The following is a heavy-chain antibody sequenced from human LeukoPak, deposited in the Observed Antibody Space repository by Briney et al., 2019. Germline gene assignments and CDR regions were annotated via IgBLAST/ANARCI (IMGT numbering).Heavy chain of an antibody. Sequence: GGSLRLSCAASGFTFSSYSMNWVRQAPGKGLEWVSYISSSSSTIYYADSVKGRFTISRDNAKNSLYLQMNSLRAEDTAVYYCGGGWGGGTTDYWGQGTLVTVSS. V-gene: IGHV3-48*01. D-gene: IGHD3-16*01. J-gene: IGHJ4*02. CDR1: GFTFSSYS. CDR2: ISSSSSTI. CDR3: GGGWGGGTTDY.